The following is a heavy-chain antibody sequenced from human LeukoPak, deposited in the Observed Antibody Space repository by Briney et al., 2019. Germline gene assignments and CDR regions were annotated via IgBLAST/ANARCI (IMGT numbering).Heavy chain of an antibody. Sequence: GGSLRLSCAASGFTVSSYAVSWVRQAPGKGLEWVSAISGSGGSTYYADSVKDRFTISRDNSRDTLYLQMNSLRVEDTAVYYCVKGSAAVRPYYFDYWGQGTLVTVSS. D-gene: IGHD6-13*01. CDR1: GFTVSSYA. CDR2: ISGSGGST. CDR3: VKGSAAVRPYYFDY. J-gene: IGHJ4*02. V-gene: IGHV3-23*01.